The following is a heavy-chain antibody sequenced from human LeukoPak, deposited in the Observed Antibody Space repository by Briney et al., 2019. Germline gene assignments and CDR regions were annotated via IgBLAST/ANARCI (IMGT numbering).Heavy chain of an antibody. CDR3: ARDNYCSSTSCYLYYYYYGMDV. CDR1: GFTFSSYA. V-gene: IGHV3-30-3*01. Sequence: GGSLRPSCAASGFTFSSYAMHWVRQAPGKGLEGVAVISYDGSNKYYADSVKGRFTISRDNSKNTLYLQMNSLRAEDTAVYYCARDNYCSSTSCYLYYYYYGMDVWGQGTTVTVSS. D-gene: IGHD2-2*01. CDR2: ISYDGSNK. J-gene: IGHJ6*02.